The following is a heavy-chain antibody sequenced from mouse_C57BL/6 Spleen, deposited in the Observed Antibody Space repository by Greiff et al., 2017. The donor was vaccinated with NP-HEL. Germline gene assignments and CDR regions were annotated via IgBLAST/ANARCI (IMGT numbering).Heavy chain of an antibody. CDR2: IYPGDGDT. CDR1: GYAFSSYW. J-gene: IGHJ4*01. CDR3: AREDYYGSSYGAMDY. Sequence: QVQLKESGAELVKPGASVKISCKASGYAFSSYWMNWVKQRPGKGLEWIGQIYPGDGDTNYNGKFKGKATLTADKSSSTAYMQLSILTSEDSAVYFCAREDYYGSSYGAMDYWGQGTSVTVSS. D-gene: IGHD1-1*01. V-gene: IGHV1-80*01.